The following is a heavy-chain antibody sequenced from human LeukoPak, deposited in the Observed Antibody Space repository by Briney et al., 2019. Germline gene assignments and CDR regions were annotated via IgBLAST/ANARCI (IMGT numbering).Heavy chain of an antibody. Sequence: GGSLRLSCAAAGFSFSNYAMTWVRQAPGKGLEWVSAISSNGGRTYYANSVKGRFTISRDNSKNTLYLQLNSLRAEDTAVYYCAERPTCSGSNCPPGIHWGQGTLVTVSS. CDR3: AERPTCSGSNCPPGIH. CDR1: GFSFSNYA. V-gene: IGHV3-23*01. J-gene: IGHJ4*02. D-gene: IGHD2-15*01. CDR2: ISSNGGRT.